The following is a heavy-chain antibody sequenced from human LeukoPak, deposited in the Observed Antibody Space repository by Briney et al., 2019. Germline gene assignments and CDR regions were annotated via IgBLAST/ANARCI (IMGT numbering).Heavy chain of an antibody. CDR1: GYTFTSYY. D-gene: IGHD5-18*01. V-gene: IGHV1-46*01. CDR2: INPSGGST. CDR3: ARGATAMAPSTYYYYMDV. Sequence: ASVKVSCKASGYTFTSYYMHWVRQAPGQGLEWMGIINPSGGSTSYAQKFQGRVTMTRDMSTSTVYMELSRLRSDDTAVYYCARGATAMAPSTYYYYMDVWGKGTTVTISS. J-gene: IGHJ6*03.